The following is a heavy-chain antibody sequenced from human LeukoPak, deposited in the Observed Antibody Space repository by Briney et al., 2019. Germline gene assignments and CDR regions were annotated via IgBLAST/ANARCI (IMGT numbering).Heavy chain of an antibody. Sequence: GGSLRLSCTSSGFTFSNYAMSWVRQAPGKGLEWVSAISGSGGSTYYADSVKGRFTISRDNSKNTLYLQMDSLRAEDTAVYYCAKKPFPLGGASDYWGQGTLVTVSS. J-gene: IGHJ4*02. CDR3: AKKPFPLGGASDY. CDR1: GFTFSNYA. CDR2: ISGSGGST. D-gene: IGHD1-26*01. V-gene: IGHV3-23*01.